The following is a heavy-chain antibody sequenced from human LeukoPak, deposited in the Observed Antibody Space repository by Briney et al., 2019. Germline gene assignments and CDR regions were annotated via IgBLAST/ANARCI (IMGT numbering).Heavy chain of an antibody. V-gene: IGHV3-48*02. J-gene: IGHJ4*02. CDR3: VRDHDYALDY. D-gene: IGHD4-17*01. CDR1: GFTFSTYA. Sequence: PGRSLRLSCAASGFTFSTYAMHWVRQAPGKGLEWGSYTVPSSSEIYYVDSVKGRFTISRDNAKNSLYLQMHSLRDEDTAVYYCVRDHDYALDYWGQGTLVTVSS. CDR2: TVPSSSEI.